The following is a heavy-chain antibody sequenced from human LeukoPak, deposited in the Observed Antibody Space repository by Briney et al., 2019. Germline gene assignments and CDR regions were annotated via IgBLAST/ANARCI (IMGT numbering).Heavy chain of an antibody. CDR1: GGSISSYY. D-gene: IGHD6-13*01. V-gene: IGHV4-59*01. J-gene: IGHJ4*02. Sequence: SETLSLTCTVSGGSISSYYWSWIRQPPGKGLEWIGYIYYSGSTNYNPSLKSRVTISVDTSKNQFSLKLSSVTAADTAVYYCARGPYSSSWLDYWGQGTLGTVSS. CDR2: IYYSGST. CDR3: ARGPYSSSWLDY.